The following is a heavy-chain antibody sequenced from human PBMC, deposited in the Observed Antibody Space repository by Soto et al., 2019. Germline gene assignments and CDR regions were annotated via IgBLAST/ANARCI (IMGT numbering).Heavy chain of an antibody. D-gene: IGHD3-22*01. J-gene: IGHJ4*02. V-gene: IGHV3-48*02. CDR2: ISSSSSTI. CDR3: ARLTAPYYYDSSGQGIYYFDY. CDR1: GFTFSSYS. Sequence: ESGGGLVQPGGSLRLSCAASGFTFSSYSMNWVRQAPGKGLEWVSYISSSSSTIYYADSVKGRFTISRDNAKNSLYLHMNSLRDEDTAVYYCARLTAPYYYDSSGQGIYYFDYWGQGTLVTVSS.